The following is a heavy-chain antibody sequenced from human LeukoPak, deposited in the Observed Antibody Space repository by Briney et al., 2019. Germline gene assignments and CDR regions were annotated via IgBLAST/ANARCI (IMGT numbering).Heavy chain of an antibody. D-gene: IGHD3-10*01. J-gene: IGHJ4*02. CDR1: GFTFSSYS. CDR2: ISSSSSYI. V-gene: IGHV3-21*04. CDR3: AKDATARITMVRGESWDY. Sequence: GGSLSLSCAASGFTFSSYSMNWVRQATGKGLEWVSSISSSSSYIYYADSVKGRFTISRDNSKNTLYLQMNSLRAEDTAVYYCAKDATARITMVRGESWDYCGQGTLVTVSS.